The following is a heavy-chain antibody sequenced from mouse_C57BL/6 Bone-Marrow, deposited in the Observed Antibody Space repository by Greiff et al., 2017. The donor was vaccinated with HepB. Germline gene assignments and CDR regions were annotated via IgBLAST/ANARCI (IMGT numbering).Heavy chain of an antibody. CDR3: ARESVASWAAWFAC. V-gene: IGHV5-4*03. CDR1: GFTFSSYA. D-gene: IGHD1-1*01. Sequence: DVKLEESGGGLVKPGGSLKLSCAASGFTFSSYAMSWVRQTPEKRLEWVATISDGGSYTYYPDNVKGRFTISRDNAKNTLTLQMSHLKSEDTAMYYCARESVASWAAWFACWGQGTLVTVSA. J-gene: IGHJ3*01. CDR2: ISDGGSYT.